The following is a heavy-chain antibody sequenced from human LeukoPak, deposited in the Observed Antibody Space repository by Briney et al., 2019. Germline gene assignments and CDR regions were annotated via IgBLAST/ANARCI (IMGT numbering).Heavy chain of an antibody. CDR3: ARDISQFAYDSSGYVDY. J-gene: IGHJ4*02. V-gene: IGHV1-69*04. CDR1: GGTLSSYT. CDR2: IIPILGIA. D-gene: IGHD3-22*01. Sequence: ASVKVSCKASGGTLSSYTISWVRQAPGQGLEWMGRIIPILGIANYAQKFQGRVTITADKSTSTAYMELSSLRSEDTAVYYCARDISQFAYDSSGYVDYWGQGTLVTVSS.